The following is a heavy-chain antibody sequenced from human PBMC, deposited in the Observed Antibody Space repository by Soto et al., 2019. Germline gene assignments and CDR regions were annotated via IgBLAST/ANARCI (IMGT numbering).Heavy chain of an antibody. CDR3: ARDPQYYYDSSGYYYSDY. CDR1: GYTFTTYG. CDR2: ISAYNDNT. D-gene: IGHD3-22*01. V-gene: IGHV1-18*01. Sequence: QVQLVQSGAEVKKPGASVKVSCKASGYTFTTYGISWVRQAPGQGLEWMGWISAYNDNTNYAQKFQGRVTMTTDTSTSTAYMELRSLRSDDTAVYYCARDPQYYYDSSGYYYSDYWGQGTLVTVSS. J-gene: IGHJ4*02.